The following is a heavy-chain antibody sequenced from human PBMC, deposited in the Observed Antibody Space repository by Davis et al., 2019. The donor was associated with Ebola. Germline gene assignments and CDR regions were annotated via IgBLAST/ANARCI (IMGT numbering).Heavy chain of an antibody. CDR2: ISSSSSTI. CDR1: GFTFTTYG. J-gene: IGHJ3*02. Sequence: GGSLRLSCAASGFTFTTYGIHWVRQAPGKGLEWVSYISSSSSTIYYADSVKGRFTISRDNAKNSLYLQMNSLRDEDTAVYYCANFWSGYFIWGQGTMVTVSS. CDR3: ANFWSGYFI. D-gene: IGHD3-3*01. V-gene: IGHV3-48*02.